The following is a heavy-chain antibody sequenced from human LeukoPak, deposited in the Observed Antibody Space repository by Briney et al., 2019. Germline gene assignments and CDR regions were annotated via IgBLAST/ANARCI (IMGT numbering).Heavy chain of an antibody. J-gene: IGHJ3*02. CDR2: IIHSGST. CDR3: ATLTPPAYYDSSGYSNSDAFDI. Sequence: NPSETLSLTCAVYGGSFSGYYWSWIRQPPGKGLEWIGEIIHSGSTNYNPSLKSRVTISVDTSKNPFSLKLSSVTAADTAVYYCATLTPPAYYDSSGYSNSDAFDIWGQGTMVTVSS. D-gene: IGHD3-22*01. CDR1: GGSFSGYY. V-gene: IGHV4-34*12.